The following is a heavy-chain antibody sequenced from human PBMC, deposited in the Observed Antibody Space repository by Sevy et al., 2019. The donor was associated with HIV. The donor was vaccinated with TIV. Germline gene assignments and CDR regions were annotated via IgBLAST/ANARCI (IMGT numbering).Heavy chain of an antibody. Sequence: GGSLRLSCAASGFTFSSYGMHWVRQAPGKGLEWVAFIRHDGSNKYYADSVKGRFTISRDNSKNTLYLQMNSLRAEDTAVYYGAKARSDYWSGYHYFDSWGQGTLVTVSS. D-gene: IGHD3-3*01. CDR1: GFTFSSYG. CDR3: AKARSDYWSGYHYFDS. J-gene: IGHJ4*02. CDR2: IRHDGSNK. V-gene: IGHV3-30*02.